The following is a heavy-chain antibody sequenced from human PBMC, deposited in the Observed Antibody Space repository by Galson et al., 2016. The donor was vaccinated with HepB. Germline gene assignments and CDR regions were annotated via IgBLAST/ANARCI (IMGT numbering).Heavy chain of an antibody. V-gene: IGHV3-7*03. D-gene: IGHD3-3*01. CDR3: ANFNVNP. Sequence: SLRLSCAASGFTFSRNSMNWVRQAPGKGLEWVANINQDGSQKYYVDSVKGRFTISRDNAKNSLYLQMNSLTADDTAVYYCANFNVNPWGQGTLVTVSS. CDR2: INQDGSQK. J-gene: IGHJ5*02. CDR1: GFTFSRNS.